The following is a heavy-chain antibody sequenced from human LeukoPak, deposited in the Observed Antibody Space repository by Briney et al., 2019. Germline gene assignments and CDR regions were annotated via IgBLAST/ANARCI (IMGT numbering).Heavy chain of an antibody. D-gene: IGHD4-17*01. Sequence: GGSLRLSCAASGFSFSDHWMHWVRQAPGKGREWVSRVSSDGSRTYYSDSVEGRFTTSRDNAKKALYLQLNSLRAEDTAVYYCARELYGDYGADYWGQGTLVTVSS. CDR2: VSSDGSRT. V-gene: IGHV3-74*01. CDR1: GFSFSDHW. CDR3: ARELYGDYGADY. J-gene: IGHJ4*02.